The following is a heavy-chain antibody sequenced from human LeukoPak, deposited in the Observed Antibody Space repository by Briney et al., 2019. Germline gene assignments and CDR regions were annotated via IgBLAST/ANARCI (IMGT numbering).Heavy chain of an antibody. D-gene: IGHD2-2*01. CDR1: GFTFSSYW. J-gene: IGHJ4*02. Sequence: GGSLRLSCAASGFTFSSYWMSWVRQAPGKGLEWVSSISSSSSYIYYADSVKGRFTISRDNAKNSLYLQMNSLRAEDTAVYYCASVPAAHYWGQGTLVTVSS. CDR2: ISSSSSYI. CDR3: ASVPAAHY. V-gene: IGHV3-21*01.